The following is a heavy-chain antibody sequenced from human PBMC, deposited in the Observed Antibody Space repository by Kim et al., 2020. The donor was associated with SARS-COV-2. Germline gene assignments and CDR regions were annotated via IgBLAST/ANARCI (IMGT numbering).Heavy chain of an antibody. V-gene: IGHV4-39*07. J-gene: IGHJ3*02. CDR1: SGSISSSSYY. CDR2: IYYSGSA. D-gene: IGHD1-1*01. CDR3: ATPRYPDYFDI. Sequence: SETLSLTCTVSSGSISSSSYYWGWIRQPPGKGLEWIGSIYYSGSAYYNPSLKSRVTISVDTSKNQFSLKLSSVTAADTAVYYCATPRYPDYFDIWGQGTMVTVSS.